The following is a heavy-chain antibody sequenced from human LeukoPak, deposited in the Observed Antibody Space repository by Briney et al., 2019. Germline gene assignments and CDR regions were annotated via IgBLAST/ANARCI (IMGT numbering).Heavy chain of an antibody. Sequence: SETLSLACTVSGGSVSTSSYYWGWIRQPPGKGLGWIGRIYSSGYTYYNPSLKSRATISVDTSKNQFSLKLTSVTAADTAVYYCAGSDLTQDYWDYWGQGTLVTVSS. D-gene: IGHD2-15*01. CDR1: GGSVSTSSYY. CDR2: IYSSGYT. V-gene: IGHV4-39*07. J-gene: IGHJ4*02. CDR3: AGSDLTQDYWDY.